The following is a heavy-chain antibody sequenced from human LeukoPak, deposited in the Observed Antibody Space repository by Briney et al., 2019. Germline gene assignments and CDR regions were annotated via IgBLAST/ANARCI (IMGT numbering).Heavy chain of an antibody. Sequence: GGSLRLSCAASGFTFSRYGMNWIRQAPGKGLEWVSNIDRSSSTIYYADSVKGRFTISRDNGKNSLYLQMNSLRAEDTAVYYCARARHILGYCSGGSCYPRQQHYYYYGMDVWGQGTTVTVSS. D-gene: IGHD2-15*01. CDR3: ARARHILGYCSGGSCYPRQQHYYYYGMDV. V-gene: IGHV3-48*01. CDR1: GFTFSRYG. CDR2: IDRSSSTI. J-gene: IGHJ6*02.